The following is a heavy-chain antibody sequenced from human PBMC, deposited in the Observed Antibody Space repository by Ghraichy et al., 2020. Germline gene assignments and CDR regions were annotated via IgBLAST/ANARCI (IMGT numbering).Heavy chain of an antibody. D-gene: IGHD3-3*01. V-gene: IGHV3-7*01. CDR3: ARDSPLRFLEWLSSLYGMDV. J-gene: IGHJ6*02. Sequence: GGSLRLSCAASGFTFSSYWMSWVRQAPGKGLEWVANIKQDGSEKYYVDSVKGRFTISRDNAKNSLYLQMNSLRAEDTAVYYCARDSPLRFLEWLSSLYGMDVWGQGTTVTVSS. CDR2: IKQDGSEK. CDR1: GFTFSSYW.